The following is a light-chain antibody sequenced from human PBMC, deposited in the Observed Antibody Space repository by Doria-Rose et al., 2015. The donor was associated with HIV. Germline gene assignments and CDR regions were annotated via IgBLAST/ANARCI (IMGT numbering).Light chain of an antibody. V-gene: IGLV1-40*01. J-gene: IGLJ1*01. Sequence: QSVLTQPPSVSGAPGQRVAISCTGSSSNIGAGFDVHWYQQFPVTAPKLLIHGNTNRPAGVPDRFSASKSGTSASLAISELRAEDEADYYCQSYDSRLSVYVFGTGTKVTVL. CDR3: QSYDSRLSVYV. CDR1: SSNIGAGFD. CDR2: GNT.